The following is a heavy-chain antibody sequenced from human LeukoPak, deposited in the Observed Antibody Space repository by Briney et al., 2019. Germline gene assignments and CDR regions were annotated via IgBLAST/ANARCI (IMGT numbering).Heavy chain of an antibody. CDR2: VYNSGDT. CDR1: GGSTSSDY. Sequence: SETLSLTCTVSGGSTSSDYWSWIRQSPGKGLEWVGYVYNSGDTGKNPSLKSRVTILLDTSKNQCSLKLTSVSAADTAVYYCARLQLGAYFDLWGRGTLVTVSS. V-gene: IGHV4-59*08. J-gene: IGHJ2*01. CDR3: ARLQLGAYFDL. D-gene: IGHD3-16*01.